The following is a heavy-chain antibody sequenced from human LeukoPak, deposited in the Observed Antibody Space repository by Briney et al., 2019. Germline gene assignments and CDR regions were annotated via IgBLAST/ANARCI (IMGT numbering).Heavy chain of an antibody. J-gene: IGHJ4*02. CDR1: GYRFTSYW. V-gene: IGHV5-51*01. D-gene: IGHD2-2*02. CDR2: IYPGDSDT. Sequence: PGGSLEISCQGSGYRFTSYWIGWVRQLPGKGLEWMGIIYPGDSDTRYSPSFQGQVTISADKSISTAYLQWSSLKASDTAMYYCARQPAAAILWSPAPPFDYWAREPWSPSPQ. CDR3: ARQPAAAILWSPAPPFDY.